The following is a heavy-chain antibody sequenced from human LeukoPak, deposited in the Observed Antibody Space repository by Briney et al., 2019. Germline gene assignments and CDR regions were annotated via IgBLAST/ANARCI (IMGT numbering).Heavy chain of an antibody. CDR2: IYYSGST. J-gene: IGHJ4*02. D-gene: IGHD5-12*01. CDR3: AREFGGYDSFFDY. V-gene: IGHV4-31*03. Sequence: PSETMSITCTVSGGFISSGGYYWSWIRQHPGKGLEWIGYIYYSGSTYYNPSLKSRVTISVDTSKNQFSLKLSSVTAADTAVYYCAREFGGYDSFFDYWGQGTLVTVSS. CDR1: GGFISSGGYY.